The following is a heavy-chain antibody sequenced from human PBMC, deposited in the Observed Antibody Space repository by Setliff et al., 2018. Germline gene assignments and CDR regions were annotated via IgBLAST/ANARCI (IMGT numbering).Heavy chain of an antibody. D-gene: IGHD3-10*01. CDR1: IHLRRLL. V-gene: IGHV1-2*02. CDR2: VNPIGGGA. CDR3: ARDLNRWFGEFAFDI. Sequence: ASVKVSWQGFWIHLRRLLYALGATDPWTGLEWMGYVNPIGGGATYAQKFQGRVTLTRDASISTVYMELSSLRSDDTAVYYCARDLNRWFGEFAFDIWGQGTMVTVSS. J-gene: IGHJ3*02.